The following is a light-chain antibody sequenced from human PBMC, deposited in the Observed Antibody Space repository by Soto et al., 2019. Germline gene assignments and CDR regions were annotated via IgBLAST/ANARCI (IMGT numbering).Light chain of an antibody. J-gene: IGLJ1*01. CDR1: SSDVGPYKY. CDR3: SSYASGNIYV. V-gene: IGLV2-8*01. CDR2: AVN. Sequence: QSALTQPPSASGSPGQSVTISCTGTSSDVGPYKYVSWYQQHPGKAPKLIIYAVNQRPSGVPDRFSGSKSGNTASLTVSGLQAEDEVDYYCSSYASGNIYVFGTGTKVTVL.